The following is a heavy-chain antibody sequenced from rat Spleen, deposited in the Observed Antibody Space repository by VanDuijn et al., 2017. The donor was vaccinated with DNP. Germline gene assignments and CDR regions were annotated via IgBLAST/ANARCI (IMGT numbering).Heavy chain of an antibody. CDR2: INKDSSTI. J-gene: IGHJ3*01. CDR1: GFNFNDHW. V-gene: IGHV4-2*01. D-gene: IGHD3-5*01. CDR3: VREHLGVTH. Sequence: EVKLVESGGGLVQPGRSLKLSCAASGFNFNDHWMGWVRQAPGKGLEWIGQINKDSSTINYIPSLKEKITISRDNVQNTLYLQMSRLASEDTATYYCVREHLGVTHWGQGTLVTVSS.